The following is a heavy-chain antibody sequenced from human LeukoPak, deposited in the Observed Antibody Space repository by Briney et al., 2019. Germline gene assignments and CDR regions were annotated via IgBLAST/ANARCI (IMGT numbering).Heavy chain of an antibody. J-gene: IGHJ5*02. CDR3: AKDRDVVVVPTALNWFDP. V-gene: IGHV3-23*01. D-gene: IGHD2-2*01. CDR1: GFPFSSYA. CDR2: ISGSAGTT. Sequence: PGESLKISCAASGFPFSSYAMSWVRQTPGKGLEWVSAISGSAGTTFYADSVRGRFTISRDNSKNTLYLQMNSLRAEDTAIYYCAKDRDVVVVPTALNWFDPWGQGTLVTVSS.